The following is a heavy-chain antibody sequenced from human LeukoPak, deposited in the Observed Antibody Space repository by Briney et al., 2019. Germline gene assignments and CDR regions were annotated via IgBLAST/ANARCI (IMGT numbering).Heavy chain of an antibody. CDR2: IYYSGST. V-gene: IGHV4-39*01. D-gene: IGHD4-23*01. CDR1: GGSISSSSHY. J-gene: IGHJ4*02. Sequence: SETLSLTCTVSGGSISSSSHYWGWIRQPPGKGLEWIGSIYYSGSTYYNPSLKSRVTISVDTSKNRFSLELSSVTAADTAVYYCARRIVVTRGFDYWGQGTLVTVSS. CDR3: ARRIVVTRGFDY.